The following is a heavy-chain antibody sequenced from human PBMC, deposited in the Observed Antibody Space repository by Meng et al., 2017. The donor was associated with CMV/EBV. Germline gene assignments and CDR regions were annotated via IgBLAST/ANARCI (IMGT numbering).Heavy chain of an antibody. J-gene: IGHJ6*02. V-gene: IGHV3-53*01. Sequence: LSLTCAASGFTVSSNYMSWVRQAPGKGLEWVSVIYSGGSTYYADSVKGRFTISRDNSKNTLYLQMNSLRAEDTAVYYCARDLGYNGMDVWGQGTTVTVSS. CDR3: ARDLGYNGMDV. D-gene: IGHD2-2*02. CDR1: GFTVSSNY. CDR2: IYSGGST.